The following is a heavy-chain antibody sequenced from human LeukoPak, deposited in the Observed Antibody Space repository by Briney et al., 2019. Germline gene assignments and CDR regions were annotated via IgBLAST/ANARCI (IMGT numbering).Heavy chain of an antibody. J-gene: IGHJ3*02. Sequence: GGSLRLSCAASGFTFSTYSLSWVRQAPGKGLEWVSYISSSSSAKYYEDSVKGRFAISRDNAKNSLYLQMDSLRAEDTAVYYCARHYLHGFDIWGQGTMVTVSS. CDR2: ISSSSSAK. V-gene: IGHV3-48*01. D-gene: IGHD3-10*01. CDR1: GFTFSTYS. CDR3: ARHYLHGFDI.